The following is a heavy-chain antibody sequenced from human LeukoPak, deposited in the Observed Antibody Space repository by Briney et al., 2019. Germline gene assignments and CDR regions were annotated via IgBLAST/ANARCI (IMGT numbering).Heavy chain of an antibody. J-gene: IGHJ4*02. CDR3: ARVRTDY. D-gene: IGHD3-10*01. CDR2: IYSGGST. Sequence: GGSLRLSCAVSGFTVSSNYMSWVRQAPGKGLEWVSIIYSGGSTYYADSVKGRFTISRDNSKNTLYLQMNSLRAEDTAVYYCARVRTDYWGQGTLVTVSS. CDR1: GFTVSSNY. V-gene: IGHV3-66*01.